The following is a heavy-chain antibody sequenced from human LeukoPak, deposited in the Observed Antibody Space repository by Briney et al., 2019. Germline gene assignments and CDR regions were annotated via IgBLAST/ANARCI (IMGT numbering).Heavy chain of an antibody. V-gene: IGHV3-53*01. CDR3: AREIRDSYGYNWFDP. J-gene: IGHJ5*02. D-gene: IGHD5-18*01. CDR2: IYSGGST. Sequence: PGGSLRLSCAASGFTVSSNYMSWVRQAPGKGLEWVSVIYSGGSTYYEDSVKGRFTISRDNSKNTLYLQMNSLRAEDTAVYYCAREIRDSYGYNWFDPWGQGTLVTVSS. CDR1: GFTVSSNY.